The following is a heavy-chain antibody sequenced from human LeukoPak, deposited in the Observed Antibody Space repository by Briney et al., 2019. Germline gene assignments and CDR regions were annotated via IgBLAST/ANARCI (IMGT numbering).Heavy chain of an antibody. J-gene: IGHJ4*02. D-gene: IGHD6-19*01. CDR2: IYYSGGT. CDR1: GGSISSGSYY. Sequence: PSETLSLTCTVSGGSISSGSYYWSWIRQPPGKGLEWIGSIYYSGGTYYNPSLKSRVTISVDTSKNQFSLKLSSVTAADTAVYYCARVAVAGMNDYWGQGTLVTVSS. V-gene: IGHV4-39*07. CDR3: ARVAVAGMNDY.